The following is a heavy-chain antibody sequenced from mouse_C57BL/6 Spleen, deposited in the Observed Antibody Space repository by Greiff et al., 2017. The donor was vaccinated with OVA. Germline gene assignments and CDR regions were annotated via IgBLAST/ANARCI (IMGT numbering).Heavy chain of an antibody. CDR3: TRAGNGYAMDY. Sequence: EVMLVESGEGLVKPGGSLKLSCAASGFTFSSYAMSWVRQTPEKRLEWVAYISSGGDYIYYADTVKGRFTISRDNARNTLYLQMSSLKSEDTAMYYCTRAGNGYAMDYWGQGTSVTVSS. CDR2: ISSGGDYI. J-gene: IGHJ4*01. V-gene: IGHV5-9-1*02. CDR1: GFTFSSYA. D-gene: IGHD2-1*01.